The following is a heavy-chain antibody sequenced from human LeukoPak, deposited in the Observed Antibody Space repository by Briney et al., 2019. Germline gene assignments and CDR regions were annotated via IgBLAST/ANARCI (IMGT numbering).Heavy chain of an antibody. J-gene: IGHJ4*02. CDR2: IYYSGST. Sequence: SETLSLTCTVSGGSISSYYWSWIRQPPGKGLEWIGYIYYSGSTNYNPSLKSRVTISVDTSKNQFSLKLSSVTAADTAVYYCARQSLSSGYSYYFDYWGQGTLVTVSS. CDR3: ARQSLSSGYSYYFDY. D-gene: IGHD3-22*01. V-gene: IGHV4-59*01. CDR1: GGSISSYY.